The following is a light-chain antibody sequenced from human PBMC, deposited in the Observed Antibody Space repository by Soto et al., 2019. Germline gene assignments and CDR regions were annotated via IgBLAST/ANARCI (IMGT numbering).Light chain of an antibody. J-gene: IGLJ1*01. CDR2: DVT. CDR3: CSYAGSYTFYV. Sequence: QSALTQPRSLSGSPGQSVTISCTGTTDDVAYYNYVSWYQQHPGKAPKLIIYDVTKRPSGVPDRFSGSKSGNTASLTISGLRADDEADYYCCSYAGSYTFYVFGTGTKVTVL. V-gene: IGLV2-11*01. CDR1: TDDVAYYNY.